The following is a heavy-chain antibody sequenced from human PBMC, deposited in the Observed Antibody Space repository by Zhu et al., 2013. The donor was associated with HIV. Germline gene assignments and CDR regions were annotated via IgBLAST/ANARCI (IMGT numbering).Heavy chain of an antibody. J-gene: IGHJ4*02. V-gene: IGHV4-30-4*01. Sequence: QVQLQESGPGLVKPSQTLSLTCTVSGASVSSGDYYWTWIRQPPGKGLEWIGYISYNEDAYYNPSLRSRTTMLVDRSRNQISLNLTSVTAADTAVYYCARRYDAAFSTIFDYWGQGTLATVSS. CDR3: ARRYDAAFSTIFDY. CDR2: ISYNEDA. D-gene: IGHD1-1*01. CDR1: GASVSSGDYY.